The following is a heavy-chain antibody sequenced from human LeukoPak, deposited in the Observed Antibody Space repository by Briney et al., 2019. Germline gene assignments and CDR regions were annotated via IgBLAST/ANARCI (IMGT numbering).Heavy chain of an antibody. D-gene: IGHD3-9*01. V-gene: IGHV3-21*01. CDR1: GFTFNTYN. CDR2: ISSSSSYI. J-gene: IGHJ4*02. Sequence: GGSLRLSCAGSGFTFNTYNMNWVRQAPGKGLEWVSSISSSSSYIYYANSVKGRFTISRDNAKNSLYLQMNSPRAEDTAVYYCVRDYENLTGSKTRFHYWGQGTLVTVSS. CDR3: VRDYENLTGSKTRFHY.